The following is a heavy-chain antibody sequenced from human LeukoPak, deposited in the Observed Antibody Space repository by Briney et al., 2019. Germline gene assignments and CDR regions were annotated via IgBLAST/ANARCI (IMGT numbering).Heavy chain of an antibody. J-gene: IGHJ4*02. CDR3: ARAPVATPSEFDY. Sequence: KSSQTLSLTCAVSGDSISSGGYWWSWIRQHPGKGPEWIGYISYGGITYYNPSLKSRVAISADTPKNQFSLKLSSTTAADTAVYYCARAPVATPSEFDYWGQGTLVTVSS. CDR1: GDSISSGGYW. V-gene: IGHV4-31*11. CDR2: ISYGGIT. D-gene: IGHD5-12*01.